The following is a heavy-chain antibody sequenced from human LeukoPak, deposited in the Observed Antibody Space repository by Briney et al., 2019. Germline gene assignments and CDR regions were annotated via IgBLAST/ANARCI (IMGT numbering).Heavy chain of an antibody. V-gene: IGHV1-69*04. D-gene: IGHD1-1*01. CDR1: GGTFDNSA. CDR2: IIPILNIP. J-gene: IGHJ6*02. Sequence: SVKVSCKASGGTFDNSAINWVRQAPGQGLEWMGRIIPILNIPNYAQKLQGRVTIAADKPTSTAYMELSSLRSDDTAVYYCAREKMEVGYYGLDVWGQGTTVTVSS. CDR3: AREKMEVGYYGLDV.